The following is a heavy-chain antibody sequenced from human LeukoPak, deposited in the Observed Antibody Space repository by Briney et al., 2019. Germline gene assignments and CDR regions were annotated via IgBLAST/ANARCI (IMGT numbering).Heavy chain of an antibody. CDR2: FCLGRDT. J-gene: IGHJ4*02. CDR1: GDFVTNDFF. D-gene: IGHD1-14*01. CDR3: ARWASISREPGGFFDH. V-gene: IGHV4-38-2*02. Sequence: SETLSLTCTVSGDFVTNDFFWGWVRQPPGKELEWIGSFCLGRDTYYRPSLKSRVTISVDTSKNQFSLNLNSVTAADTAVYYCARWASISREPGGFFDHWGQGTLVTVSS.